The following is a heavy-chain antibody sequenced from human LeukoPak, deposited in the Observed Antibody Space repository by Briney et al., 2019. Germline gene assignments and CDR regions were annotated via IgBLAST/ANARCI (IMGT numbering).Heavy chain of an antibody. V-gene: IGHV3-74*01. D-gene: IGHD1-26*01. CDR1: GFTFSSYW. Sequence: GGSLRLSCAASGFTFSSYWMHWVRQAPGKGLVWVSRINSDGSSTSYADSLKGRFTISRDNAKNTLYLQMNSLRAEDTAVYYCASEWELLQFDYWGQGTLVTVSS. J-gene: IGHJ4*02. CDR2: INSDGSST. CDR3: ASEWELLQFDY.